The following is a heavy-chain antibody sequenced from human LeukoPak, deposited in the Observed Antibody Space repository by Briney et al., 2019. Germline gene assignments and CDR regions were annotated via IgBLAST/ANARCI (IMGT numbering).Heavy chain of an antibody. V-gene: IGHV4-34*08. CDR1: GFTVSSNY. CDR3: AITYDFWSGYRTNRGFDY. CDR2: INHSGST. J-gene: IGHJ4*02. Sequence: PGGSLRLSCAASGFTVSSNYMSWIRQPPGKGLEWIGEINHSGSTNYNPSLKSRVTISVDTSKNQFSLKLSSVTAADTAVYYCAITYDFWSGYRTNRGFDYWGQGTLVTVSS. D-gene: IGHD3-3*01.